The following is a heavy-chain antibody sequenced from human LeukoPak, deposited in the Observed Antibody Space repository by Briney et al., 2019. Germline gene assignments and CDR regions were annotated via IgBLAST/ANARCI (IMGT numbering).Heavy chain of an antibody. CDR1: GDSISSITYY. J-gene: IGHJ1*01. Sequence: SEALSLTCTVSGDSISSITYYWAWIRQPPGKGLEWIGSICNGRTTYYNPSLKGRVTMSIDTSENQFSLKLTSVTAADTAVYYCARHFSEDGYNAAPFQHWGQGTLVTVSS. D-gene: IGHD5-24*01. CDR2: ICNGRTT. V-gene: IGHV4-39*01. CDR3: ARHFSEDGYNAAPFQH.